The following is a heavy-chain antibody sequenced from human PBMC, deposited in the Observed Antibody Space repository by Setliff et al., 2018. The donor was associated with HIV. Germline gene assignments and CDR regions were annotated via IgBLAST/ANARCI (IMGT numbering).Heavy chain of an antibody. Sequence: GGSLRLSCAASGFTFSSYSMNWVRQAPGKGLEWVSYISSGSSTIYYADSVKGRFTISRDNAKNSLYLQMNSLRVEDTAVYYCATDCAVVGGTGSLDSWGQGTLVTVSS. CDR2: ISSGSSTI. CDR1: GFTFSSYS. D-gene: IGHD1-26*01. CDR3: ATDCAVVGGTGSLDS. J-gene: IGHJ4*02. V-gene: IGHV3-48*01.